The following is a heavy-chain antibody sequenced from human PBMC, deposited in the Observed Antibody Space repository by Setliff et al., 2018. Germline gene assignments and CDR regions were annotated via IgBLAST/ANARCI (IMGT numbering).Heavy chain of an antibody. CDR1: GFTFSSYT. D-gene: IGHD2-15*01. CDR2: ISSSSRTK. J-gene: IGHJ4*02. V-gene: IGHV3-48*01. Sequence: PGGSLRLSCAASGFTFSSYTMNWVRQAPGKGLEWVSYISSSSRTKYYADSVKGRFTISRDNSKNTLYLQMNSLRAEDTAVYYCAKQGMIAPLYYFDYWGQGTLVTVPQ. CDR3: AKQGMIAPLYYFDY.